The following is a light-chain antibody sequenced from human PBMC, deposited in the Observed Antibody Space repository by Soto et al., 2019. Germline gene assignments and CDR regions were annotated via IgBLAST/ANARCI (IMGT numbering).Light chain of an antibody. CDR2: GAS. CDR1: QSVSSSY. V-gene: IGKV3-20*01. CDR3: QQYGSHQG. Sequence: EIVLTQSPGTLSLSPGERATLSCRASQSVSSSYLAWYQQKPGQAPRLLIYGASSRATGIPDRVSGSGSGRYFTLTISRLEPEDLAAYYCQQYGSHQGVGQGTKVEIK. J-gene: IGKJ1*01.